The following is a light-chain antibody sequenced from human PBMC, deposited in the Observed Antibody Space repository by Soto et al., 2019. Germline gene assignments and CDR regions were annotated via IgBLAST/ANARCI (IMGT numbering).Light chain of an antibody. CDR1: NRDVGSSNL. J-gene: IGLJ1*01. Sequence: QSALTQPASVSGSPGQSITFSCTGTNRDVGSSNLVSWYQQHPGKAPKLLIYEVSKRPSGVSNRFSGSKSGNTASLTISGLQAEDEADYYCCSYAGSSTHVFGTGTKVTVL. CDR3: CSYAGSSTHV. V-gene: IGLV2-23*02. CDR2: EVS.